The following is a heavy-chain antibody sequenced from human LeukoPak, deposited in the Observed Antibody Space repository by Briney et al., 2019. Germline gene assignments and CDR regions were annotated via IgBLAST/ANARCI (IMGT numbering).Heavy chain of an antibody. Sequence: KSGGSLRLSCAASGFTFSSYSMNWVRQAPGKGLEWVSSISSSSSYIYYADSVKGRFTISRDNAKNLLYLQMNSLRAEDTAVYYCARDYPVGALQAVDYWGQGTLVTVSS. V-gene: IGHV3-21*01. CDR3: ARDYPVGALQAVDY. CDR2: ISSSSSYI. D-gene: IGHD1-26*01. CDR1: GFTFSSYS. J-gene: IGHJ4*02.